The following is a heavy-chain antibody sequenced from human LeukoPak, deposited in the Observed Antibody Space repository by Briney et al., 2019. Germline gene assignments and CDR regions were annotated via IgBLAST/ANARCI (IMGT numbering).Heavy chain of an antibody. CDR2: ISSSSGYI. CDR1: GFTFSSYS. CDR3: RAYDHNYDAFDI. V-gene: IGHV3-21*01. J-gene: IGHJ3*02. D-gene: IGHD5-12*01. Sequence: GGSLRLSCAASGFTFSSYSMNWVRQAPGKGLEWVSSISSSSGYIYYADSVKGRFTISRDNAKNSLYLQMNSLRAEDTAVYYCRAYDHNYDAFDIWGQGTMVTVSS.